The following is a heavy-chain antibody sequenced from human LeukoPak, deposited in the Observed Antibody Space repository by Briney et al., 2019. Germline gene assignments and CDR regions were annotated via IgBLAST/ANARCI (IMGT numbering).Heavy chain of an antibody. CDR3: ARDRYPVGGLRYFDWPAPFDP. CDR1: GFTFAIHA. V-gene: IGHV3-23*01. J-gene: IGHJ5*02. CDR2: ISGDGAST. D-gene: IGHD3-9*01. Sequence: PGGSLRLSCAASGFTFAIHAMTWVRQAPGKGLEWVSGISGDGASTHYAESVKGQFTISRDNSQNTLFLQMNSLRVEDTAIYYCARDRYPVGGLRYFDWPAPFDPWGQGTLVTVSS.